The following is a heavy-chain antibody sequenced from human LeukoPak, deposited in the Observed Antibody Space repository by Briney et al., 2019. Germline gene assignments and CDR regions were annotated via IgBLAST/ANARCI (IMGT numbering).Heavy chain of an antibody. J-gene: IGHJ4*02. CDR1: EFTFSDYY. Sequence: GGSLRLSCAASEFTFSDYYMSWIRQAPGKGLEWVSYISRSSGTIYYADSVKGRFTTSRDNAKNSLYLQMNSLRAEDTAVYYCARIAVAATIDYWGQGTLVTVSS. CDR2: ISRSSGTI. D-gene: IGHD6-19*01. CDR3: ARIAVAATIDY. V-gene: IGHV3-11*04.